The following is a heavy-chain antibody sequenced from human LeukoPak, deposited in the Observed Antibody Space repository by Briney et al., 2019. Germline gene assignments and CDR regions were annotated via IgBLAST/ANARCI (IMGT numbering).Heavy chain of an antibody. CDR3: ARVRHYYDSSGRGGAFDI. V-gene: IGHV4-4*02. CDR1: GGSISSSNW. Sequence: KASETLSLTCAVSGGSISSSNWWSWVRQPPGKGLEWIGVIYNSWSTNYNPSLKSRVTISVDKSKNHFSLKLSSVTAADTAVYYCARVRHYYDSSGRGGAFDIWGQGTMVTVSS. CDR2: IYNSWST. D-gene: IGHD3-22*01. J-gene: IGHJ3*02.